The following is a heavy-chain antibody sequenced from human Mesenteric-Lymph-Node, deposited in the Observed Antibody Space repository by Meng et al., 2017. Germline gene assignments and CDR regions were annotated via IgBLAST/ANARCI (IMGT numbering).Heavy chain of an antibody. Sequence: QGQLQESGPGLVKPYQTLSPTCTVSGGSISSGNHYWSWIRQHPGKGLEYIGYIYYSGSTYYNPSLKSRVIISVDTSKNQFSLRLNSVTAADTAVYYCASLYGDSSVWYLDLWGRGTLVTVSS. CDR3: ASLYGDSSVWYLDL. D-gene: IGHD4-17*01. CDR1: GGSISSGNHY. CDR2: IYYSGST. V-gene: IGHV4-31*03. J-gene: IGHJ2*01.